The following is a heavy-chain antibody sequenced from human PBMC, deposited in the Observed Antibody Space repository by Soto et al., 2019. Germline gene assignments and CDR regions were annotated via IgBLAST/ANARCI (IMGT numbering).Heavy chain of an antibody. CDR3: ARAGYCSGGSCYPNWFDP. CDR1: GGSVSSGSYY. J-gene: IGHJ5*02. V-gene: IGHV4-61*01. D-gene: IGHD2-15*01. Sequence: SETLSLTCTVSGGSVSSGSYYWSWIRQPPGEGLEWIAYIYYSGSTSYNPSLKSRVTISVDTSKNQFSLKLSSVTAADTAVYYCARAGYCSGGSCYPNWFDPWGQGTLVTVS. CDR2: IYYSGST.